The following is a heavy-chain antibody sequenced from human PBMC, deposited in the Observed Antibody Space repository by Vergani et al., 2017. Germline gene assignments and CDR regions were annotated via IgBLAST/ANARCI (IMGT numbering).Heavy chain of an antibody. J-gene: IGHJ4*02. V-gene: IGHV4-31*03. D-gene: IGHD3-22*01. CDR1: GGSLSSGGYY. Sequence: QVQLQESGPGLVKPSQTLSLTCTVSGGSLSSGGYYWSWIRQHPGKGLEWIGYIYYSGSTYYNPSLKSRVTISVDTSKNQFSLKLSSVTAADTAVYYCARHGCQKQYYYDSSGYCEFDYWGQGTLVTVSS. CDR2: IYYSGST. CDR3: ARHGCQKQYYYDSSGYCEFDY.